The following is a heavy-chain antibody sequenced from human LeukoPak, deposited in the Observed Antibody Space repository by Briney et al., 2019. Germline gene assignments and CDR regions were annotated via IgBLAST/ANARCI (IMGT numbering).Heavy chain of an antibody. D-gene: IGHD4-17*01. CDR3: AKDLWDYGDYSYYGMDV. J-gene: IGHJ6*02. Sequence: GGSLRLSCAASGFTFSSYGMHWVRQAPGKGLEWVAVISYDGSNKYYADSVKGRFTISRDNSKNTLYLQMNSLRAEDTAVYYCAKDLWDYGDYSYYGMDVWGQGTTVTVSS. CDR2: ISYDGSNK. CDR1: GFTFSSYG. V-gene: IGHV3-30*18.